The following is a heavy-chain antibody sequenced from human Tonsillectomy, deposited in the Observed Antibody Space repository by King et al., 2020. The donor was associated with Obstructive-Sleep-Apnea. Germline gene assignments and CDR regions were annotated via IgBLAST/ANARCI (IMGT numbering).Heavy chain of an antibody. CDR1: GFTFSSYN. V-gene: IGHV3-21*06. Sequence: EVQLVESGGGLVKPGGSLRLSCAASGFTFSSYNMNWFRQAPGKGLEWVSSISGTSGYIDYADSVKGRFTTSRDNAKSSLDLQMNSLRAEDTAVYYCAREGGVGFDYWGQGTLVTVSS. D-gene: IGHD2-15*01. CDR2: ISGTSGYI. CDR3: AREGGVGFDY. J-gene: IGHJ4*02.